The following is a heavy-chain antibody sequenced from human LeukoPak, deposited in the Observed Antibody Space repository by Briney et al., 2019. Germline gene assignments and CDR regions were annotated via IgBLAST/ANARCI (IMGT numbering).Heavy chain of an antibody. CDR2: INAGNGNT. CDR3: ARAVGTAMVTPDFDY. V-gene: IGHV1-3*01. J-gene: IGHJ4*02. CDR1: GYTFTNYA. Sequence: VGSVKVSFKGSGYTFTNYAMHWVRQAPGQKVEWVGWINAGNGNTKYSQKFQGRVTITRDTSASTAYMELSSLRSEDTAVYYCARAVGTAMVTPDFDYWGQGTLVTVSS. D-gene: IGHD5-18*01.